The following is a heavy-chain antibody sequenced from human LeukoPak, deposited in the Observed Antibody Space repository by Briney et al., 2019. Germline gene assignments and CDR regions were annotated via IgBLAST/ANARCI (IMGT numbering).Heavy chain of an antibody. CDR1: GGSISSSSYY. D-gene: IGHD2-8*01. V-gene: IGHV4-39*07. CDR3: ARGYCTNGVCYRYDAFDI. Sequence: PSETLSLTCTVSGGSISSSSYYWGWIRQPPGTGLEWIGSIYYSGSTYYNPSLKSRVTISVDTSKNQFSLKLSSVTAADTAVYYCARGYCTNGVCYRYDAFDIWGQGTMVTVSS. CDR2: IYYSGST. J-gene: IGHJ3*02.